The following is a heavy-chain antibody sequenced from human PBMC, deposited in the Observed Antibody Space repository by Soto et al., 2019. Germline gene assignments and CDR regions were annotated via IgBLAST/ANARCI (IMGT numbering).Heavy chain of an antibody. D-gene: IGHD6-25*01. Sequence: GGSLRLSCAASGFTLSSYWMSWVRQAPGKGLEWVANIKQDGSEKYYVDSVKGRFTISRDNAKNSLYLQMNSLRAEDTAVYYCARSFSSAFDYWGQGTLVTVSS. CDR3: ARSFSSAFDY. J-gene: IGHJ4*02. V-gene: IGHV3-7*01. CDR2: IKQDGSEK. CDR1: GFTLSSYW.